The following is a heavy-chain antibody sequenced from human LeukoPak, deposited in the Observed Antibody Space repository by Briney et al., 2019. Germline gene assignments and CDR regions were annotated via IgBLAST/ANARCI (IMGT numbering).Heavy chain of an antibody. J-gene: IGHJ4*02. Sequence: PSETLSLTCTVSGGSISSYFWSWIRQPAGKGLEWIGRIYTSGITNYNPSLKGRVTMSVDTSKNQFSLRLTSVTAADTAVYYCSRAVEPNGRSLDSWGQGTLVTVSS. V-gene: IGHV4-4*07. CDR1: GGSISSYF. CDR3: SRAVEPNGRSLDS. D-gene: IGHD6-19*01. CDR2: IYTSGIT.